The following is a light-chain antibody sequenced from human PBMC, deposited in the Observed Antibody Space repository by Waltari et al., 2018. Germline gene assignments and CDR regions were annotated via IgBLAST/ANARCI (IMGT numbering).Light chain of an antibody. Sequence: SYELTQPPSVSVSPGQTARTTCSGAALPKKYAYWYQQKSGQAPVQVIYEDVKRPSGIPERFSGSSSGTMVTLTISGAQVEDEADYYCYSTDSSGNVQVFGGGTKLTVL. J-gene: IGLJ2*01. CDR3: YSTDSSGNVQV. CDR2: EDV. V-gene: IGLV3-10*01. CDR1: ALPKKY.